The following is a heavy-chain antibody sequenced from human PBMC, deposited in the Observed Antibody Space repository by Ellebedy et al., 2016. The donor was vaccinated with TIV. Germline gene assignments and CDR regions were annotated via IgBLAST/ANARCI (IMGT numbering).Heavy chain of an antibody. V-gene: IGHV1-2*02. CDR3: ARGEQWPDREFEY. Sequence: ASVKVSCXASGYTFTGYYMHWVRQAPGQGLEWMGWIDPNSGGTEYAQKFQARVTMTRDTSIPTGHLELSRLGSDDTAMYYCARGEQWPDREFEYWGQGTQVTVS. J-gene: IGHJ4*02. CDR2: IDPNSGGT. CDR1: GYTFTGYY. D-gene: IGHD6-19*01.